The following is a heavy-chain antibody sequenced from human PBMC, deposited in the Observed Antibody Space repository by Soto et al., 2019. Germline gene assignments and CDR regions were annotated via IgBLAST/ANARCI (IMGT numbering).Heavy chain of an antibody. D-gene: IGHD3-16*01. CDR3: ARGGCGDY. Sequence: QVHLVQSGAEVKKPGASVKVSCKASGYTFTSYGTTWVRQAPGQGLEWMGWISAHNGNTDYAQKLQGTVIVTRDTSTGTAYMELRTLRSDDSAVYYCARGGCGDYWGQGALVTVSS. CDR2: ISAHNGNT. J-gene: IGHJ4*02. V-gene: IGHV1-18*01. CDR1: GYTFTSYG.